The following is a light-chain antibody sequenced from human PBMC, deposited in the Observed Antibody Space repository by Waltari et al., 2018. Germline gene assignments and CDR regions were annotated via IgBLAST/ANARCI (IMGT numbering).Light chain of an antibody. CDR2: DAS. Sequence: EIVLTQSPATLSVSPGERVTLSCSASQTISTDLAWYQQKPGQAPRLLIYDASTRATDIPVRFSGSGSGTEFTLTISGLQSEDFAVYYCQQYKKWPPLTFGGGTKLEIK. V-gene: IGKV3-15*01. J-gene: IGKJ4*01. CDR1: QTISTD. CDR3: QQYKKWPPLT.